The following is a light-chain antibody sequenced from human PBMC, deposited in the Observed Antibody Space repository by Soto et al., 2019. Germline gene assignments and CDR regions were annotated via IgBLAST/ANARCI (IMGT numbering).Light chain of an antibody. CDR3: QSYDSSLSGSAV. J-gene: IGLJ1*01. Sequence: QPVLTQPPAVSGAPGQRVTISCTGSSSNIRAGYDVHWYQQLPGTAPKLLIYGNSNRPSGAPDRFSGSKSGTSASLAITGLQAEDEADYYCQSYDSSLSGSAVFGTGTKVTVL. CDR2: GNS. V-gene: IGLV1-40*01. CDR1: SSNIRAGYD.